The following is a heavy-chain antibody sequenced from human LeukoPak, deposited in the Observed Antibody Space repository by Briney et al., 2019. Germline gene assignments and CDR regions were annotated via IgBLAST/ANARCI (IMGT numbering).Heavy chain of an antibody. Sequence: GGSLRLSCTASGFIFSDYVMSWVRQDPGKGPEGVAAIWRTGDWTHYVDSVKGRFTISRDNSKNTLYLQMNRLRVADTAIYYCAKDRHDYGDYAFDSWGQGTLVTVSS. D-gene: IGHD4-17*01. CDR1: GFIFSDYV. CDR3: AKDRHDYGDYAFDS. V-gene: IGHV3-23*05. CDR2: IWRTGDWT. J-gene: IGHJ4*02.